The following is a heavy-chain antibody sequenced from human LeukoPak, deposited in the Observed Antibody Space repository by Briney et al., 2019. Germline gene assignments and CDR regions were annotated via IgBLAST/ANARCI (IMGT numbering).Heavy chain of an antibody. D-gene: IGHD3-10*01. Sequence: GASVKVSCKASGGTFSSYAISWVRQAPGQGLEWMGGIIPIFGTANYAQKFQGRVTITTDESTSTAYMELSSLRSEGTAVYHCARVDYYGSGILNWFDPWGQGTLVTVSS. CDR3: ARVDYYGSGILNWFDP. V-gene: IGHV1-69*05. CDR2: IIPIFGTA. J-gene: IGHJ5*02. CDR1: GGTFSSYA.